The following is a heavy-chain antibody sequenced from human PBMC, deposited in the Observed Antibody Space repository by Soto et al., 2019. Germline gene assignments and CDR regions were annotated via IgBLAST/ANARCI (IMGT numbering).Heavy chain of an antibody. D-gene: IGHD3-10*01. CDR3: AKRLGVEQMVRGVIGDY. CDR1: GFTFSSYA. J-gene: IGHJ4*02. Sequence: EVQLLESGGGLVQPGGSLRLSCAASGFTFSSYAMSWVRQAPGKGLEWVSAISGSGGSTYYADSVKGRFTISRDNSKNTLYLQMNSLRAEDTAVYYCAKRLGVEQMVRGVIGDYWGQGTLVTVSS. V-gene: IGHV3-23*01. CDR2: ISGSGGST.